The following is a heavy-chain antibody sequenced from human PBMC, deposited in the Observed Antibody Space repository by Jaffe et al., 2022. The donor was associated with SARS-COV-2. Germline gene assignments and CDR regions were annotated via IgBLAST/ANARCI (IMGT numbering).Heavy chain of an antibody. CDR3: ARWHYYESSGYRY. CDR2: IYYSGST. D-gene: IGHD3-22*01. J-gene: IGHJ4*02. Sequence: QLQLQESGPGLVKPSETLSLTCTVSGGSVSSSSYYWGWIRQPPGKGPEWIGSIYYSGSTYYNPSLKSRVTISVDTSKNQFSLKLSSVTAADTAVYYCARWHYYESSGYRYWGQGTLVTVSS. CDR1: GGSVSSSSYY. V-gene: IGHV4-39*01.